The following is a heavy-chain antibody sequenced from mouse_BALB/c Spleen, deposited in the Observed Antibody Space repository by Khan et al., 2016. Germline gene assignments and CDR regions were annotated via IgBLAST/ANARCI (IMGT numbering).Heavy chain of an antibody. CDR1: GYTFTDYW. J-gene: IGHJ3*01. CDR2: IIPNTGYT. V-gene: IGHV1-7*01. CDR3: ERWSYYYGSSFGWFAY. D-gene: IGHD1-1*01. Sequence: QVQLQQPGAELAKPGASVKMSCKASGYTFTDYWMHWVKQRPGQGLEWIGYIIPNTGYTEYNQKFKDKATLTADKSSSTAYMQLSSLTSEDTAVYYCERWSYYYGSSFGWFAYWGQGTLVTVSA.